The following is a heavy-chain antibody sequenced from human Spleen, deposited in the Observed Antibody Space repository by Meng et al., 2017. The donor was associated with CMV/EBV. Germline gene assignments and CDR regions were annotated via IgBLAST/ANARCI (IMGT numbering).Heavy chain of an antibody. D-gene: IGHD1-1*01. CDR3: ARLDEPFYNYGLDV. J-gene: IGHJ6*02. CDR1: GFTFSDKW. V-gene: IGHV3-7*01. Sequence: GESLKISCVASGFTFSDKWMTWVRQAPGKGLEWVANIKADGSEKNYGDSVMGRLTISRDNAKNSLFLQMNSLRVEDTAVYYCARLDEPFYNYGLDVWGQGATVTVSS. CDR2: IKADGSEK.